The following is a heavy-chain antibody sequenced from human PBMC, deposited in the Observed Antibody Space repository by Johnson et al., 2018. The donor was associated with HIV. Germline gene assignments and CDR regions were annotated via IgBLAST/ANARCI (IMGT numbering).Heavy chain of an antibody. CDR2: ISYDGSNK. D-gene: IGHD6-13*01. CDR3: AKTYSSSWYAFDI. Sequence: QVQLVESGGGVVQPGRSLRLSCAASGFTFSSYGMHWVRQAPGKGLEWVAVISYDGSNKYYADSVKGRFTISRDNSKNTLYLQMNSLRAEDTAVYYCAKTYSSSWYAFDIWGQGTMVTVSS. V-gene: IGHV3-30*18. CDR1: GFTFSSYG. J-gene: IGHJ3*02.